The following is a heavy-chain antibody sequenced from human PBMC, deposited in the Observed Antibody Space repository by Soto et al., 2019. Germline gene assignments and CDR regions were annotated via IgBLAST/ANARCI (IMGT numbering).Heavy chain of an antibody. Sequence: QVHLQESGPGLVKPSQTLSLNCTVSGGSVSSGDYYWTWIRQHPGKGLEWIGYSSYTGSTYYNPSLESRVSRSVDTSRTHFSLRLNSVTAADTAVYYCATTGGYGTPGDYWGQGTLVTVSS. J-gene: IGHJ4*02. CDR3: ATTGGYGTPGDY. D-gene: IGHD5-12*01. CDR2: SSYTGST. V-gene: IGHV4-31*03. CDR1: GGSVSSGDYY.